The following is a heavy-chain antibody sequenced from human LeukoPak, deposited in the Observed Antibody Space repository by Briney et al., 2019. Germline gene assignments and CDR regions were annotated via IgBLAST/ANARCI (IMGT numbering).Heavy chain of an antibody. CDR2: IYYSGSP. CDR3: ARGRFTLVRGLIIANWFDP. Sequence: PSETLSLTCTVSGGSISSSGYYWSWIRQHPEKGLEWIGYIYYSGSPYYNPSLKSRVTISADTSKNQFSLRLTSVTAADTAVYYCARGRFTLVRGLIIANWFDPWGQGALVTVSS. D-gene: IGHD3-10*01. CDR1: GGSISSSGYY. V-gene: IGHV4-31*03. J-gene: IGHJ5*02.